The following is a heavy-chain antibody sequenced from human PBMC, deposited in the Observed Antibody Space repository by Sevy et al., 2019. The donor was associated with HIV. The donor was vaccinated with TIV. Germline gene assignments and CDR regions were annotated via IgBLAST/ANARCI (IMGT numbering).Heavy chain of an antibody. J-gene: IGHJ3*02. V-gene: IGHV5-51*01. Sequence: GESLKISCKGSGYSFTSYWIGWVRQMPGKGLEWMGIIYPGDSDTRYSPSFQGQVTISADKSISTAYLQWSSLNASDTAMYYCARHGYNWNDGNAFDIWGQGTMVTVS. D-gene: IGHD1-20*01. CDR1: GYSFTSYW. CDR3: ARHGYNWNDGNAFDI. CDR2: IYPGDSDT.